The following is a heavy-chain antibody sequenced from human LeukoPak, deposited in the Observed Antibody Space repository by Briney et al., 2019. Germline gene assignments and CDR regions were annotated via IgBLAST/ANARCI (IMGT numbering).Heavy chain of an antibody. CDR1: GFTFSDYY. Sequence: GGSLRLSCAASGFTFSDYYMSWIRQAPGKGLEWVSAISGSGGSTYYADSVKGRFTISRDNSKNTLYLQMNSLRAEDTAVYYCAKVRSPYSSGWYLECFDYWGQGTLVTVSS. J-gene: IGHJ4*02. CDR3: AKVRSPYSSGWYLECFDY. CDR2: ISGSGGST. D-gene: IGHD6-19*01. V-gene: IGHV3-23*01.